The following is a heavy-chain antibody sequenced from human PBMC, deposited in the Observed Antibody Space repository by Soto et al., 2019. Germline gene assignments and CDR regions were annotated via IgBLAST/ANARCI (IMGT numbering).Heavy chain of an antibody. V-gene: IGHV4-31*03. CDR2: IYYSGST. Sequence: PSETLSLTCTVSGGSISSGGYYWSWIRQHPGKGLEWIGYIYYSGSTYYNPSLKSRVTISVDTSKNQFSLKLSSVTAADTAVYYCARGPPPNSYCSSTSCPPGGDYWGQGTLVTVSS. D-gene: IGHD2-2*01. J-gene: IGHJ4*02. CDR3: ARGPPPNSYCSSTSCPPGGDY. CDR1: GGSISSGGYY.